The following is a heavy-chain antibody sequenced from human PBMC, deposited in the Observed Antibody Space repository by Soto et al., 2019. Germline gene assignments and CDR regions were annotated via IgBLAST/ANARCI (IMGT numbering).Heavy chain of an antibody. Sequence: QVQLVESGGGGVQPGRSLRLSCVASGFTFSSYGMHWVRQAPGKGLEWVAIISYDGSNTYYADSVKGRFTISRDNSKNTLHLQMNSLRAEDTSVYYCAKEGGLSGSYYISSSYYFDYWGQGTLVTVSS. J-gene: IGHJ4*02. V-gene: IGHV3-30*18. CDR1: GFTFSSYG. CDR3: AKEGGLSGSYYISSSYYFDY. CDR2: ISYDGSNT. D-gene: IGHD1-26*01.